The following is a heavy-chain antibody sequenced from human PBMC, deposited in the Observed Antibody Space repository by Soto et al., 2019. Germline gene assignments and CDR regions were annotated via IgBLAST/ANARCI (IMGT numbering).Heavy chain of an antibody. J-gene: IGHJ4*02. CDR3: SKGYCSGASCSSEY. Sequence: EVQLVESGGGLVQPGRSLRLSCAASGFTFDDYAMHWVRQAPGKGLAWVSGISWNSGRIGYADSVKGRFTIARDNAKNSLSLQMNSLRAEDTALYYCSKGYCSGASCSSEYWGQGTLVTVSS. CDR1: GFTFDDYA. CDR2: ISWNSGRI. D-gene: IGHD2-15*01. V-gene: IGHV3-9*01.